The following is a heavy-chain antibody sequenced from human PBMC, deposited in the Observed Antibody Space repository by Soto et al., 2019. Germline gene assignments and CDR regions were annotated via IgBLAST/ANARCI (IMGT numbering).Heavy chain of an antibody. J-gene: IGHJ6*02. Sequence: QVQLQESGPGLVKPSQTLSLTGSISGASISSDDYYWSWFRQPPGKGLEWIGYISYSGSTYYNPSLKIRITISVDTSKTQFSLILSSVTAADTAVFYCAREVNNYYGMDVWGQGTTVTVSS. CDR2: ISYSGST. V-gene: IGHV4-30-4*01. CDR1: GASISSDDYY. CDR3: AREVNNYYGMDV.